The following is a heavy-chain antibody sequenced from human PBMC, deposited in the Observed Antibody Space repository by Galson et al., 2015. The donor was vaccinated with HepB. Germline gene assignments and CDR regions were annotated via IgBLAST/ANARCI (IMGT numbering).Heavy chain of an antibody. D-gene: IGHD4-17*01. CDR1: GYSFTSYW. V-gene: IGHV5-10-1*01. CDR2: IDPSDSYT. J-gene: IGHJ2*01. CDR3: ARLIHDYGDYWYFDL. Sequence: QSGAEVKKPGESLRISCKGSGYSFTSYWISWVRQMPGKGLEWMGRIDPSDSYTNYSPSFQGHVTISADESISTAYLQWSSLKASDTAMYYCARLIHDYGDYWYFDLWGRGTLVTVSS.